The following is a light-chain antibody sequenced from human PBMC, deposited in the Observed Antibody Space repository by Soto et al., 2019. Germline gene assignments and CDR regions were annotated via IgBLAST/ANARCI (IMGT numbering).Light chain of an antibody. Sequence: QSVLTQPPSASGSPGQSVTISCTGTSSDVGGYNYVSWYQRHPGKAPKLMIYEVSKRPSGVPDRFSGSKSGNTASLTVSGLQAEDEADYYCSSYAGRNNVVFGGGTKVTVL. CDR3: SSYAGRNNVV. CDR2: EVS. V-gene: IGLV2-8*01. CDR1: SSDVGGYNY. J-gene: IGLJ2*01.